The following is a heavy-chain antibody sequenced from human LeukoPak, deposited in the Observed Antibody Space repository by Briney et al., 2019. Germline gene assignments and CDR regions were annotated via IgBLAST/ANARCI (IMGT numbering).Heavy chain of an antibody. CDR2: INPNIGGT. Sequence: GASVKVSCKASGYTFTGYYMHWVRQAPRQGLEWGGWINPNIGGTNYAQKFQGRVTRTRDTSISKAYMELSRLRSDDTAVYYGARDPIVVVPAAMVYYYYYGMDVWGQGTTVTVSS. V-gene: IGHV1-2*02. CDR3: ARDPIVVVPAAMVYYYYYGMDV. CDR1: GYTFTGYY. D-gene: IGHD2-2*01. J-gene: IGHJ6*02.